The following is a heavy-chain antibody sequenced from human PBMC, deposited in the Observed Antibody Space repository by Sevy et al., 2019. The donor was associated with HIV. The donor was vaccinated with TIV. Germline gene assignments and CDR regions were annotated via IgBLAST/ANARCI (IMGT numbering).Heavy chain of an antibody. J-gene: IGHJ3*02. CDR2: IYGSGGAT. CDR1: GFTFITYA. CDR3: AGGGYDSSGCFGAFDI. Sequence: AGSLRLSCKPSGFTFITYAMNWVRQAPGKGLEWVSTIYGSGGATYYADSVKGRFTISRDNSKNTLYLQMNSLRTEDSAVYYCAGGGYDSSGCFGAFDIWGQGTMVTVSS. V-gene: IGHV3-23*01. D-gene: IGHD3-22*01.